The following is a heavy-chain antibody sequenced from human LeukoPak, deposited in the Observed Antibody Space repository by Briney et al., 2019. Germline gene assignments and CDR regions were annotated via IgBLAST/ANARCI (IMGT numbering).Heavy chain of an antibody. D-gene: IGHD3-3*01. CDR1: GSIFSKSA. CDR3: AAGDNDSWSGYYGAPDF. CDR2: IVVGSGSI. J-gene: IGHJ4*02. V-gene: IGHV1-58*02. Sequence: ASVKVSCKGSGSIFSKSAIQWVRQARGQRLEWIGWIVVGSGSINYAQKLQERITITRDMSTSTAYMELSSLTSDDTAVYFCAAGDNDSWSGYYGAPDFWGQGTLVTVSS.